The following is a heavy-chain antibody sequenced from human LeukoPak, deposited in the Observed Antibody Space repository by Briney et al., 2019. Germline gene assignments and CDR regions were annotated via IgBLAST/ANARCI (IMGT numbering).Heavy chain of an antibody. CDR2: ISAYNGNT. Sequence: ASVKVSCKASGYTFTSYGISWVRQAPGQGLEWMGWISAYNGNTNCAQKLQGRVTMTTDTSTSTAYMELRSLRSDDTAVYYCARPLGTYYYYGMDVWGQGTTVAVSS. V-gene: IGHV1-18*01. CDR1: GYTFTSYG. D-gene: IGHD6-13*01. J-gene: IGHJ6*02. CDR3: ARPLGTYYYYGMDV.